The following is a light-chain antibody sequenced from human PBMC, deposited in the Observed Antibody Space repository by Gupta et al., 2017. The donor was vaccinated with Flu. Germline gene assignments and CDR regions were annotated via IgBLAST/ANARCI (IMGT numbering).Light chain of an antibody. Sequence: KATSTRSGSINNLGNNVVSWYQQVPGPAPNLLIYDNNRRVAGLPCRFSGSKCDTSATLCITGHQIGDEADYYCGSWNSSMSHGVFGGGTKLTVL. CDR3: GSWNSSMSHGV. V-gene: IGLV1-51*01. CDR2: DNN. J-gene: IGLJ3*02. CDR1: INNLGNNV.